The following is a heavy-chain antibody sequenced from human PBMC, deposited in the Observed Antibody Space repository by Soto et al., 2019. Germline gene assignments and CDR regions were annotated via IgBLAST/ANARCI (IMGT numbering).Heavy chain of an antibody. CDR2: ISAYNGST. V-gene: IGHV1-18*01. Sequence: ASVKVSCKASGYAFTTYGFSWVRQAPGQGLEWMGWISAYNGSTYYADSVKGRFTISRDNSKNTLYLQMNSLRAEDTAVYYCAKAKGYQLLGPFDYWGQGTLVTVSS. CDR1: GYAFTTYG. CDR3: AKAKGYQLLGPFDY. J-gene: IGHJ4*02. D-gene: IGHD2-2*01.